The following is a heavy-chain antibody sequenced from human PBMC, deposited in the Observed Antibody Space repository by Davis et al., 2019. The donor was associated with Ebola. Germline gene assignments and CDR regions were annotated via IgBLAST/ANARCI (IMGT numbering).Heavy chain of an antibody. CDR3: SRDGGTEGFDY. Sequence: SLTLSLTRAISGDSVPRNCALWIWITQSTSRVLEWLGRTYYRSKWFNDYAISVKSRIIINPDTSKNQFALQLKSVTPDDTAVYYCSRDGGTEGFDYWGQGTLVTVSS. CDR2: TYYRSKWFN. J-gene: IGHJ4*02. D-gene: IGHD1-7*01. V-gene: IGHV6-1*01. CDR1: GDSVPRNCAL.